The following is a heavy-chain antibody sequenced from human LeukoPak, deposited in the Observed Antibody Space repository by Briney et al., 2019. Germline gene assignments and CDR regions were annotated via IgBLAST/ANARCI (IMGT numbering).Heavy chain of an antibody. CDR1: GGSISSYY. J-gene: IGHJ1*01. V-gene: IGHV4-59*01. CDR2: IYYSGST. Sequence: SETLSLTCTVSGGSISSYYWSWIRQPPGKGLEWIGYIYYSGSTNYNPSLKSRVTISVDTSKNQFSLKLSSVTAADTAVYYCARDDVGSDFQHWGQGTLVTVSS. D-gene: IGHD2-15*01. CDR3: ARDDVGSDFQH.